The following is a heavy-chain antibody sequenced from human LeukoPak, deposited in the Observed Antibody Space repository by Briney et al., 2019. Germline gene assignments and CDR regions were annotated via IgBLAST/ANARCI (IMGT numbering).Heavy chain of an antibody. CDR1: GGSISSSSYY. Sequence: PSETLSLTCTVSGGSISSSSYYWGWIRQPPGKGLEWIGSIYYSGSTYYNPSLKSRVTIFVDTSKNQFSLKVSSVTAADTAVYYCARPEFGELYPFYWGQGTLVTVSS. CDR3: ARPEFGELYPFY. V-gene: IGHV4-39*01. J-gene: IGHJ4*02. D-gene: IGHD3-10*01. CDR2: IYYSGST.